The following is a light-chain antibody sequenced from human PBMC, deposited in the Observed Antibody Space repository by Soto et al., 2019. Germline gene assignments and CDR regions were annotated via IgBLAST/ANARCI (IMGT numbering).Light chain of an antibody. J-gene: IGKJ1*01. Sequence: VVLTQSPGTLSLSPGERATLSCRASQSVSSSYLAWYQHKRGQAPRLLMYGASSRATGVPDRFSGWGSGTDFTLTISRLEPEDFAVYYCHQYGASPQTFGQGSKVDIK. V-gene: IGKV3-20*01. CDR3: HQYGASPQT. CDR2: GAS. CDR1: QSVSSSY.